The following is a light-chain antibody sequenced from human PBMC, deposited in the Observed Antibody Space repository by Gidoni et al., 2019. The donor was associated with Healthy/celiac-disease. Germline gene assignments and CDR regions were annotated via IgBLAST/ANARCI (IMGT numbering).Light chain of an antibody. CDR1: SSDVGGYNY. CDR3: SSYTSSSTLGVV. V-gene: IGLV2-14*01. J-gene: IGLJ2*01. Sequence: QSALTQPASVSGSPGQSITISCTGTSSDVGGYNYVSWYQQHPGKAPKLMIYEVSNRPSGVSNRFSGSKSGNTASRTISGLQAEDEADYYCSSYTSSSTLGVVLGGGTKLTVL. CDR2: EVS.